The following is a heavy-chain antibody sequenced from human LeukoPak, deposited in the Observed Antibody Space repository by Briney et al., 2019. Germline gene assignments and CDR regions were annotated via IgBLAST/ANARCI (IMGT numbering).Heavy chain of an antibody. CDR3: AKDPWAFDWLLYLDY. D-gene: IGHD3-9*01. V-gene: IGHV3-23*01. J-gene: IGHJ4*02. CDR2: ISGSGGST. Sequence: GGSLRLSCAASGFSFSNYWMDWVRQVPGKGPEWVSAISGSGGSTYYADSVKGRFTISRDNSKNTLYLQMNSLRAEDTAVYYCAKDPWAFDWLLYLDYWGQGTLVTVSS. CDR1: GFSFSNYW.